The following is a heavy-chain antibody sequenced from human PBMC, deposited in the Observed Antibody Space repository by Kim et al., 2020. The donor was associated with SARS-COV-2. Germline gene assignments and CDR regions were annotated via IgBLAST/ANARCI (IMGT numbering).Heavy chain of an antibody. D-gene: IGHD4-17*01. V-gene: IGHV3-30*18. CDR2: ISYDGSNK. CDR1: GFTFSSYG. Sequence: GGSLRLSCAASGFTFSSYGMHWVRQAPGKGLEWVAVISYDGSNKYYADSVKGRFTISRDNSKNTLYLQMNSLRAEDTAVYYCAKLYGGNSRTDYWGQGTLVTVSS. J-gene: IGHJ4*02. CDR3: AKLYGGNSRTDY.